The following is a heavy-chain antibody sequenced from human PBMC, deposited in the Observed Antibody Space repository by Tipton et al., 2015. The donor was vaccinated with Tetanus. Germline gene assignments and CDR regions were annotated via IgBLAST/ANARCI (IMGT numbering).Heavy chain of an antibody. CDR3: ARGSAGSPMDV. CDR1: GFTLSTYD. J-gene: IGHJ6*02. Sequence: SLRLSCAASGFTLSTYDIHWVRQPPGKGLEWVSGIGTAGDTHYSGSVKGRFTISRENVKNSLSLQLNNLRVGDTAAYYCARGSAGSPMDVWGQGTTVTVSS. V-gene: IGHV3-13*01. CDR2: IGTAGDT.